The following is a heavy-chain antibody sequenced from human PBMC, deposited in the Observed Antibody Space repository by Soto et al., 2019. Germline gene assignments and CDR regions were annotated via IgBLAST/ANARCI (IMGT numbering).Heavy chain of an antibody. Sequence: SETLSITCTFSGGSMNSHDYYWTWIRQPPGKGLEWIGYIHNSGSTYYNPSLKSRLTISSDMSKNQFSLRLNSVTAADTALYFCARGEVRGPFDIWGQGTKVTVSS. V-gene: IGHV4-30-4*01. D-gene: IGHD3-10*01. CDR2: IHNSGST. J-gene: IGHJ3*02. CDR3: ARGEVRGPFDI. CDR1: GGSMNSHDYY.